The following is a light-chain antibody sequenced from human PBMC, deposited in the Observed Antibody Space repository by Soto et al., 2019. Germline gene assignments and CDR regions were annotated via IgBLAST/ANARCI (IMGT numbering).Light chain of an antibody. CDR3: QQNDSYSWT. V-gene: IGKV1-8*01. CDR2: AAS. CDR1: QGISSY. Sequence: AIRMTQSPSSLSASTLDIVTITFRSSQGISSYLAWYQQKPGKAPKLLIYAASTLQSGVPSRFSGSGSGTEFSLSISSLQPDDFASYYCQQNDSYSWTFGQGTKVDIK. J-gene: IGKJ1*01.